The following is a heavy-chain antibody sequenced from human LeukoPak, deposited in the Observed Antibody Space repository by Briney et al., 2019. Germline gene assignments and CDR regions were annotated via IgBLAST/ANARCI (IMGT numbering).Heavy chain of an antibody. CDR1: GYTFTSYY. D-gene: IGHD6-19*01. Sequence: AASVKVSSKASGYTFTSYYMHWVRQAPGQGLEWMGIINPSGGSTSYAQKFQGRVTMTRDTSTSTVYMELSSLSSEDTAVYYCAREERAVAGYNNDYYYYYGMDVWGQGTTVTVSS. J-gene: IGHJ6*02. CDR3: AREERAVAGYNNDYYYYYGMDV. CDR2: INPSGGST. V-gene: IGHV1-46*01.